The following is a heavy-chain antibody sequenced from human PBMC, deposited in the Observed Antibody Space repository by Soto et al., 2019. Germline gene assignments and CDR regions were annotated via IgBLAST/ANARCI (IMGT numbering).Heavy chain of an antibody. J-gene: IGHJ4*02. CDR3: AREGGRYCTGGSCQVDY. Sequence: QLQLQESGPGLVKPSETLSLTCTVSGGSISSSSYYWGWIRQPPGKGLEWIGCIYYSGNTYYTPSLKSRVTISVDTSKNQFSLKLSSVTXXDTXVYYCAREGGRYCTGGSCQVDYWGQGTLVTVSS. V-gene: IGHV4-39*02. CDR2: IYYSGNT. CDR1: GGSISSSSYY. D-gene: IGHD2-15*01.